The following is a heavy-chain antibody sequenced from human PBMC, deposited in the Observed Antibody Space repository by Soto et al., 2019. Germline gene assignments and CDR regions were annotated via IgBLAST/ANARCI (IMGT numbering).Heavy chain of an antibody. CDR2: LVVGTGNT. D-gene: IGHD2-15*01. CDR1: GFTFRSSA. Sequence: SVKVSCKTSGFTFRSSAVQWVRQARGQRLEWIGWLVVGTGNTNYAQKFQRRVTISSDRSTNTVSMELSSLTSEDTAVYYCATGAYCSGGSCSDYYYYYYGMDLWGQGTTVTVSS. V-gene: IGHV1-58*01. J-gene: IGHJ6*02. CDR3: ATGAYCSGGSCSDYYYYYYGMDL.